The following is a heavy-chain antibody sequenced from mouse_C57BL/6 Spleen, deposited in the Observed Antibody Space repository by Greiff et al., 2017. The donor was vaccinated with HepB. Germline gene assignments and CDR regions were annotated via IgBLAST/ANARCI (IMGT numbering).Heavy chain of an antibody. CDR2: IWRGGST. CDR1: GFSLTSYG. D-gene: IGHD2-2*01. CDR3: AQRGGGYDAGFAD. Sequence: QVQLQQSGPGLVQPSQSLSITCTVSGFSLTSYGVHWVRQSPGKGLEWLGVIWRGGSTDYNAAFMSRLSITKDNSKSQVFFKMNSLQADDTAIYYCAQRGGGYDAGFADWGQGTLVTVSA. J-gene: IGHJ3*01. V-gene: IGHV2-5*01.